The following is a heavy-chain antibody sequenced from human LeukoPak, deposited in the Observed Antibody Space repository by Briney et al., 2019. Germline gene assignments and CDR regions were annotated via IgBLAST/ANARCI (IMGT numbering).Heavy chain of an antibody. D-gene: IGHD3-22*01. Sequence: SETLSLTCTVSGGSISNYYWSWIRQPPGKGLEWIGYIYYRGSTNYNPSLKSRVTISVDTSTNQLSLKLTSVTAADTAVYYGARDHDSSGYYYVGGWFDPWGQGTLVTVSS. V-gene: IGHV4-59*01. J-gene: IGHJ5*02. CDR3: ARDHDSSGYYYVGGWFDP. CDR2: IYYRGST. CDR1: GGSISNYY.